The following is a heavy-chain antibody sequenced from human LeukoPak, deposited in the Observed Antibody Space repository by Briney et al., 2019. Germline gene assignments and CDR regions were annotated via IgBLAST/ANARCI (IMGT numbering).Heavy chain of an antibody. CDR1: GYTFTGYY. V-gene: IGHV1-8*02. CDR3: ARGILWFGDDV. D-gene: IGHD3-10*01. CDR2: MNPNSGNT. Sequence: ASVKVSCKASGYTFTGYYMHWVRQAPGQGLEWMGWMNPNSGNTGYAQKFQGRVTMTRNTSISTAYMELSSLRSEDTAVYYCARGILWFGDDVWGKGTTVTISS. J-gene: IGHJ6*04.